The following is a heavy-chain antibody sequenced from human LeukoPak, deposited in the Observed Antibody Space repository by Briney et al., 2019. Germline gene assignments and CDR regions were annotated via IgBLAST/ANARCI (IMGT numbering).Heavy chain of an antibody. CDR3: ARARGYSYGYSDY. D-gene: IGHD5-18*01. J-gene: IGHJ4*02. CDR2: ISSSSSIM. CDR1: GFTFSSYS. V-gene: IGHV3-48*01. Sequence: GGSLRLSCAASGFTFSSYSMNWVRQAPGKGLEWVSYISSSSSIMDYADSVKGRFTISRDNAKNSLCLQMNSLRAEDTAVYYCARARGYSYGYSDYWGQGTLVTVSS.